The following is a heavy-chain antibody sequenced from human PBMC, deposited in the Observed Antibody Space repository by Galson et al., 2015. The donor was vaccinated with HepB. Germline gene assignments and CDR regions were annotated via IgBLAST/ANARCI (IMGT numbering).Heavy chain of an antibody. Sequence: SLRLSCAASGFAFSSYEMNWVRRAPGKGLEWISYISSSSSTIYYADSVKGRFTISRDDAKNSLYLQMNSLRAEDTGTYYCAREAREFEESLDYWGQGALVTVSS. CDR2: ISSSSSTI. V-gene: IGHV3-48*03. J-gene: IGHJ4*02. CDR3: AREAREFEESLDY. D-gene: IGHD3-10*01. CDR1: GFAFSSYE.